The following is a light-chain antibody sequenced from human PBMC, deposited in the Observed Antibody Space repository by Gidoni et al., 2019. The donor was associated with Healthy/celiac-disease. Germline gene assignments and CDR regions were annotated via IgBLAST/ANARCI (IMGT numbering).Light chain of an antibody. J-gene: IGLJ2*01. CDR1: SSNIGSNT. CDR3: AAWDDSLNGHVV. CDR2: SNN. Sequence: QSALTQPPSTSGTPGPRVTISCSGRSSNIGSNTVNWYQQLPGTAPKLLIYSNNQRPSGVPDRFSGSKSGTSASLAISGLQSEDEADYYCAAWDDSLNGHVVFGGGTKLTVL. V-gene: IGLV1-44*01.